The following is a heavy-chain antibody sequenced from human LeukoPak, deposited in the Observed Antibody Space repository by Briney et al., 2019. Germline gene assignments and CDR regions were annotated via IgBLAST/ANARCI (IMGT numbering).Heavy chain of an antibody. D-gene: IGHD1-26*01. CDR2: ISSSSSYI. J-gene: IGHJ4*02. Sequence: GGSLRLSCAASGFTFSNDNMNWVRQAPGKGLEWVSSISSSSSYIYYADSVKGRFTISRDNAKNSLYLQMNSLRAEDTAVYYCASGSYFGPDYWGQGTLVTVSS. CDR1: GFTFSNDN. CDR3: ASGSYFGPDY. V-gene: IGHV3-21*01.